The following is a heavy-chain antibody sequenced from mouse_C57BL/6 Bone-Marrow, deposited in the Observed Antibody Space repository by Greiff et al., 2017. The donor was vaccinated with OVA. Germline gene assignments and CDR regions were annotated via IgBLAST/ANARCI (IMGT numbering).Heavy chain of an antibody. V-gene: IGHV14-4*01. Sequence: VQLKESGAELVRPGASVKLSCTASGFNIKDDYMHWVKQRPEQGLEWIGWIDPENGDTEYASKFQGKATITADTSSNTAYLQLSSLTSEDTAVYYCTTGGGSSFDYWGQGTTLTVSS. J-gene: IGHJ2*01. CDR3: TTGGGSSFDY. CDR1: GFNIKDDY. D-gene: IGHD1-1*01. CDR2: IDPENGDT.